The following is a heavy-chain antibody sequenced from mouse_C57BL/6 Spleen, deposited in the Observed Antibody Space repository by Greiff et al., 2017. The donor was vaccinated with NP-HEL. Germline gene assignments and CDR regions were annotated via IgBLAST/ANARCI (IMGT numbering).Heavy chain of an antibody. CDR2: IHPSDSDT. CDR1: GYTFTSYW. CDR3: AIRGGSSPWLYAMDY. Sequence: QVQLQQPGAELVKPGASVKVSCKASGYTFTSYWMHWVKQRPGQGLEWIGRIHPSDSDTNYNQKFKGKATLTVDKSSSTAYRQLSSLTSEDAAVYYCAIRGGSSPWLYAMDYWGQGTSVTVSS. J-gene: IGHJ4*01. V-gene: IGHV1-74*01. D-gene: IGHD1-1*01.